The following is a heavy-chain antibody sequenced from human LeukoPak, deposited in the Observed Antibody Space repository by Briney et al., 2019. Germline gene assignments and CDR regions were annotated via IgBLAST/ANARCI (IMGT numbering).Heavy chain of an antibody. J-gene: IGHJ3*02. CDR1: GFNFSNYW. CDR3: ARPTTVTMVDAFNI. V-gene: IGHV3-7*04. D-gene: IGHD4-17*01. Sequence: PGGSLGLSCAAAGFNFSNYWMTWVRQAPGKGLEWVANIKQDGTEKYYVDSVKGRFTISRDNAKNSLYLQMNSLRAVDTAVYFCARPTTVTMVDAFNIWGLGTMVTVSS. CDR2: IKQDGTEK.